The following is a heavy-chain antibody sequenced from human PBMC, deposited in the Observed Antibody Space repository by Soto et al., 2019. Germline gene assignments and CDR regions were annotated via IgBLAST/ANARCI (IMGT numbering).Heavy chain of an antibody. D-gene: IGHD3-9*01. V-gene: IGHV5-51*01. J-gene: IGHJ4*02. Sequence: PEESLKISCKGFGYSFTSYWIGCVRQMPGKGLEWIGIIYPGDSDTRYSPSFQGQVTISADKSIRTAYLQWSSLKASDTAMYYCARQGAEMATMTGFEYWGEGTLVTVSS. CDR2: IYPGDSDT. CDR1: GYSFTSYW. CDR3: ARQGAEMATMTGFEY.